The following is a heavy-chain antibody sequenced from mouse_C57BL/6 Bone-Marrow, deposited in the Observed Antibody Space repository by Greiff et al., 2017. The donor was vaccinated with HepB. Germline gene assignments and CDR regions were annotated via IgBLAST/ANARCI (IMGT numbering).Heavy chain of an antibody. CDR3: ARHDPYYYGSSPFAY. D-gene: IGHD1-1*01. Sequence: EVNVVESGGDLVKPGGSLKLSCAASGFTFSSYGMSWVRQTPDKRLEWVATISSGGSYTYYPDSVKGRFTISRDNAKNTLYLQMSSLKSEDTAMYYCARHDPYYYGSSPFAYWGQGTLVTVSA. CDR2: ISSGGSYT. CDR1: GFTFSSYG. V-gene: IGHV5-6*01. J-gene: IGHJ3*01.